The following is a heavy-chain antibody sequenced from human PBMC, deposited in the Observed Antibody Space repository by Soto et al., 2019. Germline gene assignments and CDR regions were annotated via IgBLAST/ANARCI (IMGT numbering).Heavy chain of an antibody. CDR1: GFTFTSSA. CDR2: IVVGSGNT. Sequence: SVKVSCKASGFTFTSSAVQWVRQARGQRLEWIGWIVVGSGNTNYAQKFQERVTITRDMSTSTAYMELSSLRSEDTAVYYCAADGGYCSSTSCYGYYYYGMDVWGQGTTVTVSS. D-gene: IGHD2-2*01. CDR3: AADGGYCSSTSCYGYYYYGMDV. V-gene: IGHV1-58*01. J-gene: IGHJ6*02.